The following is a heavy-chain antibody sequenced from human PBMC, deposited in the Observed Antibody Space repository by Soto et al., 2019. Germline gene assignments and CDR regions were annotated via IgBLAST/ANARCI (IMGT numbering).Heavy chain of an antibody. CDR3: ARRNPLGVRGVITPPGYSYYRMDV. V-gene: IGHV4-59*08. CDR2: MYNTGST. CDR1: GGSISGYY. J-gene: IGHJ6*02. Sequence: PSETLSLTCTVSGGSISGYYWSWIRQPPGKGLEWIGYMYNTGSTVYNPSFKSRVTISVDTSKNQFSLKLYSVTAADTAVYYCARRNPLGVRGVITPPGYSYYRMDVWGQGTTVTVSS. D-gene: IGHD3-10*01.